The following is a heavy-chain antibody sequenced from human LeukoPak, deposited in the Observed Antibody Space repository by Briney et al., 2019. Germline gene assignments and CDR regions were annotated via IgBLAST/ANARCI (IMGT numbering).Heavy chain of an antibody. CDR3: AREPSASHIVGATYFDY. V-gene: IGHV3-53*01. Sequence: GVSLRLSCAASGFTISSNYMSWVRQAPGKGLEWVSVIYSGGSTYYADSVKGRFTISRDNAKNSLYLQMNSLRAEDTAVYYCAREPSASHIVGATYFDYWGQGTLVTVSS. CDR1: GFTISSNY. CDR2: IYSGGST. J-gene: IGHJ4*02. D-gene: IGHD1-26*01.